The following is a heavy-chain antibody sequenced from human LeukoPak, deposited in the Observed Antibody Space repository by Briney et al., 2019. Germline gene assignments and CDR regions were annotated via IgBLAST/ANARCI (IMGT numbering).Heavy chain of an antibody. J-gene: IGHJ5*02. CDR1: GGSISSYY. CDR2: IYYSGST. V-gene: IGHV4-59*01. Sequence: SETLSLTCTVSGGSISSYYWSWIRQPPGKGLEWIGYIYYSGSTNYNPSLKSRVTISVDTSKNQFSLKLSSVTAADTAVYYCARSYYDSSGYLWFDPWGQGTLVTVSS. CDR3: ARSYYDSSGYLWFDP. D-gene: IGHD3-22*01.